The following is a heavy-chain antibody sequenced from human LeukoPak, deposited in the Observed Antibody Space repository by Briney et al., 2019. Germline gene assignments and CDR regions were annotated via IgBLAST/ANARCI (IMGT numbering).Heavy chain of an antibody. V-gene: IGHV3-23*01. J-gene: IGHJ4*02. CDR2: IGGSGTST. Sequence: GGSLRLSCAASGFTFNSYAMNWVRQAPGKGLEWVSGIGGSGTSTYYADSVKGRFTISRDNSKNTLYLQMNSLRADDTAVYSCAKGGYYDNSGYYYFDYWGQGTLVTVSS. D-gene: IGHD3-22*01. CDR3: AKGGYYDNSGYYYFDY. CDR1: GFTFNSYA.